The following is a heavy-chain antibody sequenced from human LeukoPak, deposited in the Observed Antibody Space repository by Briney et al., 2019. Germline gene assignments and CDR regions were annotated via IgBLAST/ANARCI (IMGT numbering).Heavy chain of an antibody. CDR3: ARRGVVIRAVILLAFHNEAHYFAY. CDR1: GITLSNYG. J-gene: IGHJ4*02. V-gene: IGHV3-23*01. CDR2: IRESAGGT. Sequence: AGGSLRLSCVVSGITLSNYGMSWIRQAPGKGLEWVAHIRESAGGTNYADSVKGRFTISRDNSKNTLYLQMNSLRAEDTAVYFCARRGVVIRAVILLAFHNEAHYFAYWGRGTLVTVSS. D-gene: IGHD3-10*01.